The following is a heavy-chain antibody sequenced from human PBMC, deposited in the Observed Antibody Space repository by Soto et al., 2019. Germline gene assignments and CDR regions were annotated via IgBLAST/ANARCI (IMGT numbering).Heavy chain of an antibody. CDR2: INHSGST. J-gene: IGHJ5*02. CDR3: ARGKVRGVIGNNYNWFDP. CDR1: GGSFSGYY. Sequence: SETLSLTCAVYGGSFSGYYWSWIRQPPGKGLEWIGEINHSGSTNYNPSLKSRVTISVDTSKNQFSLKLSSVTAADTAVYYCARGKVRGVIGNNYNWFDPWGQGTLVTVSS. V-gene: IGHV4-34*01. D-gene: IGHD3-10*01.